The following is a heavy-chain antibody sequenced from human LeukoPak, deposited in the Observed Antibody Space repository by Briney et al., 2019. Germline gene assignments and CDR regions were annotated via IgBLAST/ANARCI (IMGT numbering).Heavy chain of an antibody. V-gene: IGHV1-8*01. CDR2: MNPNSGNT. CDR3: ATPLGWHNYFDY. Sequence: GASVKVSCKASGYTFTSYDINWVRQATGQGLGWMGWMNPNSGNTGYAQKFQGRVTMTRNTSISTAYMELSSLRSEDTAVYYCATPLGWHNYFDYWGQGTLVTVSS. CDR1: GYTFTSYD. J-gene: IGHJ4*02. D-gene: IGHD4-23*01.